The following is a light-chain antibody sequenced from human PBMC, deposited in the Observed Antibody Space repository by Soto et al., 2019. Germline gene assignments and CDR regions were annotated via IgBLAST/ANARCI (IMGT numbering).Light chain of an antibody. CDR3: LQDFAYPLT. J-gene: IGKJ4*01. Sequence: AIPMTQSPSSLSASVGDRVTITCRESQGVSNDVGWYQQKPGKAPRLLISAASTLQSGVPSRVSGSQSATDFPLTISSLQPEDFATYYCLQDFAYPLTFGGGTKVEIK. CDR1: QGVSND. CDR2: AAS. V-gene: IGKV1-6*01.